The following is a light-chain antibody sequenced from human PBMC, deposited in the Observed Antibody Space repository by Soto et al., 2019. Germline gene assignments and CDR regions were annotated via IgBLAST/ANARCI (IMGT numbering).Light chain of an antibody. CDR3: QQYDNPYT. J-gene: IGKJ2*01. Sequence: DIQMTQSPSSLSASVGDRVTITCQASQDISNYLNWYQQKPGKAPKLLIYDASNLETGVPSRFSASGSGTDFTFTISSLQPEDIATYYCQQYDNPYTFGQGTKLEIK. V-gene: IGKV1-33*01. CDR2: DAS. CDR1: QDISNY.